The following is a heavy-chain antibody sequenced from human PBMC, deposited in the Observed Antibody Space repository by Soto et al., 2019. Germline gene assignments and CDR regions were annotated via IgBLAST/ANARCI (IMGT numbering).Heavy chain of an antibody. Sequence: QITLKESGPTLVRPTQTLTLTCTFSGFSLSTTGVGVGWIRQPPGKALEWLALIYWDDDKRYSPSLKSRLTITKDTSKNEVILTMPNMDPVDTATYYCARRLLDYSLGRKRANYFDPWGQGTLVTVSS. V-gene: IGHV2-5*02. CDR1: GFSLSTTGVG. CDR2: IYWDDDK. J-gene: IGHJ5*02. D-gene: IGHD3-16*01. CDR3: ARRLLDYSLGRKRANYFDP.